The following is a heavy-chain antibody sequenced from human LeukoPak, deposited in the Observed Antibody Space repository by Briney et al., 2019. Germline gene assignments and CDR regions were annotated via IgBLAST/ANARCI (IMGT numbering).Heavy chain of an antibody. CDR3: ATTPGTVTT. Sequence: SGGSLRLSCAAPGFIFDDYGMSWVRQAPGKGLEWVSGINWNGGSTGYADSVKGRFTISRDNAKNSLYLQMNSLRAEDTALYYCATTPGTVTTWGQGTLVTVSS. D-gene: IGHD4-17*01. J-gene: IGHJ5*02. V-gene: IGHV3-20*04. CDR1: GFIFDDYG. CDR2: INWNGGST.